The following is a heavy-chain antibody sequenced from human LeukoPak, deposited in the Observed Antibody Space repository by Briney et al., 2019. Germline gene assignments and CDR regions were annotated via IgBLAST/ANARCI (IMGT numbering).Heavy chain of an antibody. CDR3: AKEDRIIGGKELDY. V-gene: IGHV3-23*01. D-gene: IGHD1-14*01. CDR1: GFTFRSYA. CDR2: ISGGDGGST. Sequence: QAGGSLRLSCVASGFTFRSYAMTWVRQAPEKALEWVSSISGGDGGSTYYIDSVKGRFTISRDSSKNTVYLQLSSLRVEDTAIYYCAKEDRIIGGKELDYWGQGTLVTVSS. J-gene: IGHJ4*02.